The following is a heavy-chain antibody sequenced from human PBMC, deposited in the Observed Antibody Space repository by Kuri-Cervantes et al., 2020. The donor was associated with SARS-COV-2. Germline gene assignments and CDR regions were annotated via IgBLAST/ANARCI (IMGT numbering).Heavy chain of an antibody. CDR1: GFTFSSYS. Sequence: GGSLRLSCAASGFTFSSYSMNWVRQAPGKGPEWVSSISSSSSYIYYADSVKGRFTISRDNAKNSLYLQMNSLRAEDTAVYYCARDLYDSSGYPYYFDYWGQGTLVTVSS. D-gene: IGHD3-22*01. J-gene: IGHJ4*02. CDR3: ARDLYDSSGYPYYFDY. CDR2: ISSSSSYI. V-gene: IGHV3-21*01.